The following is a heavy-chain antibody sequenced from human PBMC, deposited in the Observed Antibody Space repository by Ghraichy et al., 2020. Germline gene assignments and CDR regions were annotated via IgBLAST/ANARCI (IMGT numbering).Heavy chain of an antibody. CDR3: VRGKFSAFDI. CDR2: TIYRSKWSN. V-gene: IGHV6-1*01. Sequence: SQNLSLTCAVSGDSLSSNGVAWNWIRQSPSGGLEWLGRTIYRSKWSNDYATSLKSRITISPDTSKNQFSLQLNSVTPEDTAVYYCVRGKFSAFDIWDQGALVSVSS. J-gene: IGHJ3*02. D-gene: IGHD3-3*01. CDR1: GDSLSSNGVA.